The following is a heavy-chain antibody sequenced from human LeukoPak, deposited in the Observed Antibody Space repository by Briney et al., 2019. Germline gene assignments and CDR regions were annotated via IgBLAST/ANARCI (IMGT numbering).Heavy chain of an antibody. J-gene: IGHJ4*02. Sequence: GGSLRLPCAASGFTFSSYGMHWVRQAPGKGLEWVAVISYDGSNKYYADSVKGRFTISRDNSKNTLYLQMNSLRTEDTAVYSCAKDQWLVLDYWGQGTLVTVSS. CDR2: ISYDGSNK. D-gene: IGHD6-19*01. V-gene: IGHV3-30*18. CDR3: AKDQWLVLDY. CDR1: GFTFSSYG.